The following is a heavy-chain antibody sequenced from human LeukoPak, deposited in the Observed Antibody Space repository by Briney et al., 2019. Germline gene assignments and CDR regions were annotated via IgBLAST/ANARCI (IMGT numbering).Heavy chain of an antibody. D-gene: IGHD3-22*01. CDR1: GGSISSSSYY. CDR2: IYYSGST. CDR3: ARARLVTSGGIVVEGNFDY. V-gene: IGHV4-39*07. J-gene: IGHJ4*02. Sequence: PSETLSLTCTVYGGSISSSSYYWGWIRQPPGKGLEWIGSIYYSGSTYYNPSLKSRVTISVDTSKNQFSLKLSSVTAADPAVYYCARARLVTSGGIVVEGNFDYWGQGTLVTVSS.